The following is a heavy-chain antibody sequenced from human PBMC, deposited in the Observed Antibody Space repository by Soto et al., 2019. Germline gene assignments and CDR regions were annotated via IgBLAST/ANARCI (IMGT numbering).Heavy chain of an antibody. V-gene: IGHV4-39*01. Sequence: PSETLSLTCTVSGGSISSSSYYWGWIRQPPGKGLEWIGSIYYSGSTYYNPSLKSRVTISVDTSKNQFSLKLSSVTAADTAVYYCARQGVTMVRGVIIIPGNYYYYGMVVWGQGTTVTVSS. CDR3: ARQGVTMVRGVIIIPGNYYYYGMVV. CDR1: GGSISSSSYY. CDR2: IYYSGST. J-gene: IGHJ6*02. D-gene: IGHD3-10*01.